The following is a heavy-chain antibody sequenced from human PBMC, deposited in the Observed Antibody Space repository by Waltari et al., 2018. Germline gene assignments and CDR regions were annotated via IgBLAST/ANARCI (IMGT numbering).Heavy chain of an antibody. J-gene: IGHJ3*02. CDR2: ARYDGGTN. D-gene: IGHD4-17*01. CDR3: AKNRQPTADYAGPFDI. V-gene: IGHV3-30*02. Sequence: QVQLVESGGGVVQPGGSLRLSCEASGLTLSNYGMHWVRQAPGKGLEWVAFARYDGGTNHYADSVKGRFTISRDNSKNTLLLQMNSLRAEDAAVFYCAKNRQPTADYAGPFDIWGQGTMVTVSS. CDR1: GLTLSNYG.